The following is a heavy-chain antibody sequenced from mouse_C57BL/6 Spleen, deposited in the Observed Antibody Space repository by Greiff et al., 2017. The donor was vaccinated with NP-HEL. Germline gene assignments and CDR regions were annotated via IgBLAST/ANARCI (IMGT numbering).Heavy chain of an antibody. CDR3: VRDERRVVEEYYAMDY. CDR1: GFTFNTYA. J-gene: IGHJ4*01. V-gene: IGHV10-3*01. CDR2: IRSKSSNYAT. D-gene: IGHD1-1*01. Sequence: EVKLMESGGGLVQPKGSLKLSCAASGFTFNTYAMHWVRQAPGKGLEWVARIRSKSSNYATYYADSVKDRFTISRDDSQSMLYLQMNNLKTEDTAMCYCVRDERRVVEEYYAMDYWGQGTSVTVSS.